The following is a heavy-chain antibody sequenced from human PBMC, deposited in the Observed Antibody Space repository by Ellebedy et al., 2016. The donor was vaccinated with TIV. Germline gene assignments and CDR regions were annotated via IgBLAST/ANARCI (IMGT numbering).Heavy chain of an antibody. CDR1: GYTFTGYY. D-gene: IGHD2-2*01. V-gene: IGHV1-2*02. CDR3: ARDFVVVVPAAMGY. J-gene: IGHJ4*02. Sequence: AASVKVSCKASGYTFTGYYMHWVRQAPGQGLEWMGWINPNSGGTNYAQKFQGRVTMTRDTSISTAYMELSRLRSDDTAVYYCARDFVVVVPAAMGYWGQGTLVTVSS. CDR2: INPNSGGT.